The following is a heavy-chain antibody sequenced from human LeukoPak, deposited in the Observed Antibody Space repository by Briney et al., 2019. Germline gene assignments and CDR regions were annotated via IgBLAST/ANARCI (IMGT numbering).Heavy chain of an antibody. V-gene: IGHV3-74*01. CDR2: INSDASST. CDR3: ARVQGHPPNGLDV. Sequence: GGSLRLSCAASGFTFSSYWMHWVRQAPGKGLVWVSRINSDASSTSYADSVKGRFTISRDNAKNTLYLQMNSLRAEDTAVYYCARVQGHPPNGLDVWGQGTMVTVSS. D-gene: IGHD2-8*01. CDR1: GFTFSSYW. J-gene: IGHJ3*01.